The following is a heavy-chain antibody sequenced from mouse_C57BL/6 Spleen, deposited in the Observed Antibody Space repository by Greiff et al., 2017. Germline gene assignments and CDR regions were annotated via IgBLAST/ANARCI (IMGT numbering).Heavy chain of an antibody. Sequence: VQLQQPGAELMKPGASVKLSCKATGYTFTGYWIEWVKQRPGHGLEWIGEILPGSGSTNYNEKFKGKATFTADTSSNTAYMQLSSLTTEDSAMDYCAREGYCDGKGYFDVWGTGTTVTVSS. CDR3: AREGYCDGKGYFDV. CDR1: GYTFTGYW. D-gene: IGHD1-1*01. V-gene: IGHV1-9*01. J-gene: IGHJ1*03. CDR2: ILPGSGST.